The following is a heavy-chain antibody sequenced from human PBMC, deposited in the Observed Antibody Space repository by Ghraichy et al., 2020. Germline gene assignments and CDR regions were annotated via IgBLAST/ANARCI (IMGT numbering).Heavy chain of an antibody. D-gene: IGHD2-21*01. Sequence: GESLNISCAGSGFAFSLYNLNWVRQAPGKGLEWVSYISTSSSKVYYADSVKGRFTVSRDNAKNSLYLQMNSLRDEDTAVYYCARDKANCDGDCYYLDAFDVWGQGTMVTVSS. V-gene: IGHV3-48*02. CDR1: GFAFSLYN. CDR2: ISTSSSKV. J-gene: IGHJ3*01. CDR3: ARDKANCDGDCYYLDAFDV.